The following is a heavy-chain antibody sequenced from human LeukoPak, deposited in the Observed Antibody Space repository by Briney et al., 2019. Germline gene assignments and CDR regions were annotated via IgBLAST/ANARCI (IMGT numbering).Heavy chain of an antibody. D-gene: IGHD3-3*01. J-gene: IGHJ4*02. CDR2: ISGSGGST. CDR3: AKARDRFLEWLLFDY. CDR1: GFTFSSYA. Sequence: PGGSLRLSCAASGFTFSSYAMSWVRQAPGKGLEWVSAISGSGGSTYYADSVKGRFTISRDNSKNTLYLQMNSLRAEDTAVYYCAKARDRFLEWLLFDYWGQGTLVTVSS. V-gene: IGHV3-23*01.